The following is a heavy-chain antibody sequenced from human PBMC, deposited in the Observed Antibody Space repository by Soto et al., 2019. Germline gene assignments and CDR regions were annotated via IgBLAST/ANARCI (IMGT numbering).Heavy chain of an antibody. CDR1: GFTFSSYG. J-gene: IGHJ4*02. V-gene: IGHV3-30*18. D-gene: IGHD3-10*01. Sequence: QVQLVESGGGVVQPGRSLRLSCAASGFTFSSYGMHWVRQAPGKGLEWVALISYDGSDNYYAGSVKGRFTISRDNSKNTLYLQMNSLRAEDTAVYYCAKVTGVRGVTSGADYWGQGTLVTVSS. CDR2: ISYDGSDN. CDR3: AKVTGVRGVTSGADY.